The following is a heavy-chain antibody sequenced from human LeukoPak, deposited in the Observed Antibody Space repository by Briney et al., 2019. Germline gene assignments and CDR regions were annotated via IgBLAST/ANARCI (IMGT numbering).Heavy chain of an antibody. CDR2: MNPNSGNA. CDR1: GYTFTSYD. J-gene: IGHJ4*02. V-gene: IGHV1-8*01. D-gene: IGHD3-3*01. CDR3: ARGLSPYYDFWSGYFRPLYYFDY. Sequence: APVKVSCKASGYTFTSYDINWVRQATGQGLEWMGWMNPNSGNAGYAQKFQGRVTMTRNTSISTAYMELSSLRSEDTAVYYCARGLSPYYDFWSGYFRPLYYFDYWGQGTLVTVSS.